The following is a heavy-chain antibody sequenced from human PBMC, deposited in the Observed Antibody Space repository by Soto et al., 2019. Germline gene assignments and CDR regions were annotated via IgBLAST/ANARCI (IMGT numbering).Heavy chain of an antibody. D-gene: IGHD2-21*01. Sequence: PGWSLRLSCAASGFTFGRYSLNWVRHAPGKGLEWVSTISGNGGSTYYADSVRGRFTISRDNFNDTLYLVMKSLTTEATATYYCAQTPVPYSAMHVWGQGPTLIVSS. J-gene: IGHJ6*02. CDR3: AQTPVPYSAMHV. V-gene: IGHV3-23*01. CDR1: GFTFGRYS. CDR2: ISGNGGST.